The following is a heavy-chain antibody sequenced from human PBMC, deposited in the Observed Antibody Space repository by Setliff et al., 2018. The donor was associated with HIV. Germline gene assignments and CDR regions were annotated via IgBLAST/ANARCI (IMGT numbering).Heavy chain of an antibody. CDR3: ARRVLRLGYYYMDV. D-gene: IGHD3-16*01. CDR2: IYTSGST. Sequence: PSETLSLTCTVSGGSISSYYWGWIRQPPGKGLEWIGYIYTSGSTNYNPSLKSRVTISVDTSKNQFSLKLSSVTAADTAVYYCARRVLRLGYYYMDVWGKGTTVTVSS. V-gene: IGHV4-4*08. CDR1: GGSISSYY. J-gene: IGHJ6*03.